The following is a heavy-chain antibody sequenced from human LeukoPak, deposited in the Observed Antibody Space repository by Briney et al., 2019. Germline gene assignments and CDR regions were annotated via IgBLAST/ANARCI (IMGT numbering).Heavy chain of an antibody. V-gene: IGHV1-2*02. CDR2: VTPNSGGT. J-gene: IGHJ6*03. Sequence: ASVKVSCKASGYTFTGYYMHWVRQAPGQGLEWMGWVTPNSGGTNYAQKFQGRVTMTRDTSISTAYMELSRLRSDDTAVYYCARPNFGAGYYYYMDVWGKGTTVTVSS. D-gene: IGHD3-10*01. CDR3: ARPNFGAGYYYYMDV. CDR1: GYTFTGYY.